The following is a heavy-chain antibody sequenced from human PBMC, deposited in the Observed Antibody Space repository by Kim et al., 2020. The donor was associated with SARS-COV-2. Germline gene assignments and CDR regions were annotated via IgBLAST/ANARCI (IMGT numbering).Heavy chain of an antibody. V-gene: IGHV3-33*05. CDR1: GFTFSSYG. CDR2: ISYDGSNK. Sequence: GGSLRLSCAASGFTFSSYGMHWVRQAPGKGLEWVAVISYDGSNKYYADSVKGRFTISRDNSKNTLYLQMNSLRAEDTAVYYCARVCGKGIADAYYYYGMDVWGQGTTVTVSS. D-gene: IGHD6-13*01. CDR3: ARVCGKGIADAYYYYGMDV. J-gene: IGHJ6*02.